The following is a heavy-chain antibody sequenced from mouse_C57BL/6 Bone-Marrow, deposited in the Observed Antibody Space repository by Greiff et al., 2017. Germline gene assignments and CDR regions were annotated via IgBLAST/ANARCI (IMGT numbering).Heavy chain of an antibody. D-gene: IGHD2-3*01. J-gene: IGHJ2*01. V-gene: IGHV1-69*01. CDR1: GYTFTSYW. CDR3: ARGDLFYYFDY. Sequence: VKLQQPGAELVMPGASVKLSCKASGYTFTSYWMHWVKQRPGQGLEWIGEIDPSDSYTNYNQKFKGKSTLTVDKSSSTAYMQLSSLTSEDSAVYYCARGDLFYYFDYWGQGTTLTVSS. CDR2: IDPSDSYT.